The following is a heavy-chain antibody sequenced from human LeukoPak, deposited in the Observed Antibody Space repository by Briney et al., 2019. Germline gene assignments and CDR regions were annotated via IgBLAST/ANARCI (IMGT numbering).Heavy chain of an antibody. J-gene: IGHJ4*02. CDR3: ARGDILTGYSLED. V-gene: IGHV4-30-2*01. CDR1: GGSISSGGYS. D-gene: IGHD3-9*01. Sequence: PSETLSLTCAVSGGSISSGGYSWSWIRQPPGKGLEWIGYIYHSGSTYYNPSLKSRVTISVDRSKNQFSLKLSSVTAADTAVYYCARGDILTGYSLEDWGQGTLVTVSS. CDR2: IYHSGST.